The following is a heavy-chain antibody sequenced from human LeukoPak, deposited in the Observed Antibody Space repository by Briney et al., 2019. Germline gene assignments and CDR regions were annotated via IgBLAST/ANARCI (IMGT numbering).Heavy chain of an antibody. Sequence: ETSETLSLTCTVSGGSISSSSYYWGWIRQPPGKGLEWIGSIYYSGSTYYNPSLKSRVTISVDTSKNQFSLKLSSVTAADTAVYYCARSYSSSWSYFDYWGQGTLVTVSS. D-gene: IGHD6-13*01. CDR1: GGSISSSSYY. V-gene: IGHV4-39*01. J-gene: IGHJ4*02. CDR3: ARSYSSSWSYFDY. CDR2: IYYSGST.